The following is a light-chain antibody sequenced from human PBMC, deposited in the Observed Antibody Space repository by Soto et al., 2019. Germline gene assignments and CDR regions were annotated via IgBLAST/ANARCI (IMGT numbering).Light chain of an antibody. V-gene: IGKV3-15*01. CDR1: QSVSSN. CDR3: QQYNNWPPYT. J-gene: IGKJ2*01. Sequence: EIVMTQSPATLSVSPGERATLSCRASQSVSSNLAWSQQKTCQAPRLLIYGASTRATGIPARFSGSGSGTEFTLTISSLQSEDFALYYCQQYNNWPPYTLGQGTKLEI. CDR2: GAS.